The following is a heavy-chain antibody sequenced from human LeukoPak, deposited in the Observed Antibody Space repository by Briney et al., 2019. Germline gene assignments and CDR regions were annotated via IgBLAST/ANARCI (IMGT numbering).Heavy chain of an antibody. CDR1: GYTFTSYD. Sequence: ASVEVSCKASGYTFTSYDINWVRQATGQGLEWMGWMNPNSGNTGYAQKFQGRVTITRNTSISTAYMELSSLRSEDTAVYYCARGGRWLQNLEDYYYYYMDVWGKGTTVTVSS. D-gene: IGHD5-24*01. CDR3: ARGGRWLQNLEDYYYYYMDV. V-gene: IGHV1-8*03. J-gene: IGHJ6*03. CDR2: MNPNSGNT.